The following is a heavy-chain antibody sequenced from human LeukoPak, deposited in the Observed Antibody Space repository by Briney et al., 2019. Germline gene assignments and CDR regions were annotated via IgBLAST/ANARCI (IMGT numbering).Heavy chain of an antibody. V-gene: IGHV3-7*01. CDR1: GFTFSSYW. Sequence: GGSLRLSCAASGFTFSSYWMSWVRQAPGKGLEWVANIKQDGSEKYYVDSVKGRFTISRDNAKNSLYLQMNSLRAEDMAVYYCARAGVQYYDFWSGYYSDYWGQGTLVTVSS. J-gene: IGHJ4*02. CDR3: ARAGVQYYDFWSGYYSDY. D-gene: IGHD3-3*01. CDR2: IKQDGSEK.